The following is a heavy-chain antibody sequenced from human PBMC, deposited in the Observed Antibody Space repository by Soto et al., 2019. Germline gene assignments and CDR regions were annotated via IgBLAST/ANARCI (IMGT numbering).Heavy chain of an antibody. Sequence: RSLTCTVSGDSISSGNKYWTWIRQPPGKGLEWIGYIFSSGTTYYNPSLKSRLTMALEASQNQFSLKVKSMTDADTAVYYCSRVPSPFDYYYAMDVWGQGTTVTVSS. D-gene: IGHD3-16*01. CDR2: IFSSGTT. J-gene: IGHJ6*02. CDR3: SRVPSPFDYYYAMDV. CDR1: GDSISSGNKY. V-gene: IGHV4-30-4*01.